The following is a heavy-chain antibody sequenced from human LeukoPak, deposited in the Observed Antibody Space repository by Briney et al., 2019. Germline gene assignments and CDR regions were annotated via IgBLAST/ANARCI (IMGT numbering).Heavy chain of an antibody. Sequence: ASVKVSCKVSGYTLTELSMHWVRQAPGKGLEWMGGFDPEDGETIYAQKFQGRVTMTTDTSTSTAYMELRSLRSDDTAVYYCARDPTIFGVAGTNWFDPWGQGTLVTVSS. CDR3: ARDPTIFGVAGTNWFDP. D-gene: IGHD3-3*01. V-gene: IGHV1-24*01. CDR1: GYTLTELS. CDR2: FDPEDGET. J-gene: IGHJ5*02.